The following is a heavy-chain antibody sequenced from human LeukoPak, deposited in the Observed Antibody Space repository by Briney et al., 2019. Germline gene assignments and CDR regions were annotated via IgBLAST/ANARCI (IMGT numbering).Heavy chain of an antibody. Sequence: SETLSLTCTVSGGSISSYYWSWIRQPPGKGLEWIGYIYYSGSTNYNPSLKSRVTISVDTSKNQFSLKLSSVTAADTAVYYCARSAKVVVPAAPDYWGQGTLVTVSS. CDR2: IYYSGST. CDR1: GGSISSYY. D-gene: IGHD2-2*01. J-gene: IGHJ4*02. CDR3: ARSAKVVVPAAPDY. V-gene: IGHV4-59*12.